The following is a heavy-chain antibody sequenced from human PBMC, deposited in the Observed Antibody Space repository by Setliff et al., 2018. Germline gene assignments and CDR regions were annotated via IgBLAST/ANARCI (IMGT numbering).Heavy chain of an antibody. CDR3: TTARQL. D-gene: IGHD1-1*01. CDR1: GFTVSSNY. Sequence: PGGSLRLSCAASGFTVSSNYMSWVRQAPGKGLEWVSAISGSGGSTYYADSVKGRFTISRDNSKNTLYLQMNSLKTEDTAVYYCTTARQLWGQGTLVTVSS. CDR2: ISGSGGST. J-gene: IGHJ4*02. V-gene: IGHV3-23*01.